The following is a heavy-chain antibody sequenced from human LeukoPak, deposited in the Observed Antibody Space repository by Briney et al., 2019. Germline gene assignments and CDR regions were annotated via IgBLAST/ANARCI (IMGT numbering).Heavy chain of an antibody. CDR3: ARGPDFITMVRVLDV. D-gene: IGHD3-10*01. V-gene: IGHV4-34*01. CDR1: GGSFSGYY. CDR2: INHSGST. J-gene: IGHJ6*02. Sequence: SETLSLTCAVYGGSFSGYYWSWIRQSPGQGLEWIGEINHSGSTNCNPSLKSRVTISVDTSKNQFSLKLSSVTAADTAVYYCARGPDFITMVRVLDVWGQGTTVTVSS.